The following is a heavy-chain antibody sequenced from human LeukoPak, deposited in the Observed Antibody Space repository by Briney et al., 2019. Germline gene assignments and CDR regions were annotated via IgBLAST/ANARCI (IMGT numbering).Heavy chain of an antibody. CDR3: ARDRSPIWFGDQQRWFDP. CDR1: GGSISSGSYY. Sequence: PSETLSLTCTVSGGSISSGSYYWSWIRQPAGKGLEWIGRIYTSGSTNYNPSLKSRVTISVDTSKNQFSLKLSSVTAADTAVYYCARDRSPIWFGDQQRWFDPWGQGTLVTVSS. CDR2: IYTSGST. D-gene: IGHD3-10*01. V-gene: IGHV4-61*02. J-gene: IGHJ5*02.